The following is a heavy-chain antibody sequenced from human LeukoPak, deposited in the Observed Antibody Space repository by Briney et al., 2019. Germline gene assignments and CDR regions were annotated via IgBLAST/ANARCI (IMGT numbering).Heavy chain of an antibody. CDR3: ARDFYSESPYMDV. CDR1: GYTFTGYY. J-gene: IGHJ6*02. D-gene: IGHD1-26*01. Sequence: GASVKVSCKVSGYTFTGYYMHWVRQAPGQGLEWMGWINPISGGTNYAQSFQGRVTMDRRRSFSTAYMELSRLISDDTAVYYCARDFYSESPYMDVWGQGTTVTVSS. V-gene: IGHV1-2*02. CDR2: INPISGGT.